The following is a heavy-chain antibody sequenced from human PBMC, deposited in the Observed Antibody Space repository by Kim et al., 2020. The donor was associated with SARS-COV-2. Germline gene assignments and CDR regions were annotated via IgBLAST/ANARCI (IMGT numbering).Heavy chain of an antibody. V-gene: IGHV4-31*03. CDR2: IYYSGST. Sequence: SETLSLTCTVSGGSISSGGYYWNWVRQHPGKGLEWIGYIYYSGSTYYSPSLKSRVIISVDTSKNQFSLKLSSVTAADTAVYYCARSYMVRGVGSLDVWGPGTTVTVSS. CDR3: ARSYMVRGVGSLDV. D-gene: IGHD3-10*01. J-gene: IGHJ6*02. CDR1: GGSISSGGYY.